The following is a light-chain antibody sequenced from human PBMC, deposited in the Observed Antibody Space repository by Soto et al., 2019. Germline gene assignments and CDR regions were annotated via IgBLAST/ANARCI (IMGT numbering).Light chain of an antibody. V-gene: IGKV3-20*01. CDR1: ESISSNY. CDR2: GTF. Sequence: EIVLTQSPGTLSLSPGERATLSCRASESISSNYLAWYQQKPGQAPRLLIYGTFNRATGIPDRFSGSGSGTDFTLTISRLEPEDFAVYFCQQYGSSPYTLGQGTKLEI. J-gene: IGKJ2*01. CDR3: QQYGSSPYT.